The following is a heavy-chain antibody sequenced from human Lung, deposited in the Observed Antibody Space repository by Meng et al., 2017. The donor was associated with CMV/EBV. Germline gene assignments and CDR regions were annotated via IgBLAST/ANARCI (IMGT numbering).Heavy chain of an antibody. Sequence: VQVVSCGSGLSRPGSLCNVICNACGSPYTSYDIQWVRQAPAQGLGWMGWINTNTGIPTYAQRFTGRFVFSLDTSVSTAYLQISSLKAADTAVYYCARLYCCGGSCYTIDYWGQGTLVTVSS. D-gene: IGHD2-15*01. CDR1: GSPYTSYD. CDR2: INTNTGIP. J-gene: IGHJ4*02. CDR3: ARLYCCGGSCYTIDY. V-gene: IGHV7-4-1*02.